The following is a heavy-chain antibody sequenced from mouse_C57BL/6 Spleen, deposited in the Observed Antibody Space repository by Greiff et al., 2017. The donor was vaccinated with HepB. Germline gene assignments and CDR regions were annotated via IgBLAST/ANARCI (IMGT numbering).Heavy chain of an antibody. CDR1: GYTFTSYW. V-gene: IGHV1-69*01. CDR2: IDPSDSYT. CDR3: ARGGQATWFAY. J-gene: IGHJ3*01. Sequence: VQLQQPGAELVMPGASVKLSCKASGYTFTSYWMHWVKQRPGQGLEWIGEIDPSDSYTNYNQKFKGKSTLTVDKSSSTAYMQLSSLTSEDSAVYYCARGGQATWFAYWGQGTLVTVSA. D-gene: IGHD3-2*02.